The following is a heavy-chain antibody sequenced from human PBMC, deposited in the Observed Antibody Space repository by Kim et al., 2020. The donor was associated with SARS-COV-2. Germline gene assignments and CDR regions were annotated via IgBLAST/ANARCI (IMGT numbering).Heavy chain of an antibody. J-gene: IGHJ3*02. D-gene: IGHD6-13*01. V-gene: IGHV3-53*01. CDR3: ARDMAAAAAGTDAFDI. Sequence: SVKGRFTISRDKSKNTLYLQRNSLRTEDTAVYDCARDMAAAAAGTDAFDIWGQGTMVTVSS.